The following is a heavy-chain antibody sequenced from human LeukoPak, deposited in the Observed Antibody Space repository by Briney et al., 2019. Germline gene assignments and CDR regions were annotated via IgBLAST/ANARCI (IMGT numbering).Heavy chain of an antibody. CDR1: GFTFSSYS. CDR3: ARGWGYFDWLSPEFFDY. D-gene: IGHD3-9*01. V-gene: IGHV3-21*01. CDR2: ISSSSSYI. J-gene: IGHJ4*02. Sequence: GGSLRLSCAASGFTFSSYSMNWVRQAPGKGLEWVSSISSSSSYIYYADSVKGRFTISRDNAKNSLYLQMNSLRAEDTAVYYCARGWGYFDWLSPEFFDYWGQGTLVTVSS.